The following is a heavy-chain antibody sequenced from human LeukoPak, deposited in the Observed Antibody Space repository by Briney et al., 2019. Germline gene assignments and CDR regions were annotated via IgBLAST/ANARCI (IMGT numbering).Heavy chain of an antibody. CDR1: GGSFSGYY. Sequence: PSETLSLTCAVYGGSFSGYYWTWIRQPPGKGLEWIGEINHSGSINYNPSLKSRVTISVDTSKNQFSLKLSSVTAADTAVYYCARGDYANQRSNNWFDPWGREPWSPSPQ. D-gene: IGHD4-17*01. J-gene: IGHJ5*02. CDR3: ARGDYANQRSNNWFDP. CDR2: INHSGSI. V-gene: IGHV4-34*01.